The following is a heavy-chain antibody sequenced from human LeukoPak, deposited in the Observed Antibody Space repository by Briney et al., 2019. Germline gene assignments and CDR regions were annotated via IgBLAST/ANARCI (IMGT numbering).Heavy chain of an antibody. Sequence: PSETLSLTCTVPGDSITRDTYYWNWIRQPAGKGLEWIGRIQISGSTNYNPSLKSRVTISVDTSKNQFSLKLSSVTAADTAVYYCARVDRGYCSGGNCGYYFDYWGQGTPVTVSS. V-gene: IGHV4-61*02. J-gene: IGHJ4*02. CDR3: ARVDRGYCSGGNCGYYFDY. CDR2: IQISGST. D-gene: IGHD2-15*01. CDR1: GDSITRDTYY.